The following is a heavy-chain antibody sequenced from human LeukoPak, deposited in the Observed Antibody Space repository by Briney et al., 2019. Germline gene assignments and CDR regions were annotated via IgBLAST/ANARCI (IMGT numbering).Heavy chain of an antibody. V-gene: IGHV3-49*04. D-gene: IGHD2-21*02. CDR1: GFTFGDYA. CDR2: IRSKAYGGTT. J-gene: IGHJ4*02. Sequence: GGSLRLSCTASGFTFGDYAMSWVGQAPGKGREGVGVIRSKAYGGTTESAASVKGRFTISRDDSNSIAYLQMNSLKTEDTAVYYCTRIRRCGGDCYSCDYWGQGTLVTVSS. CDR3: TRIRRCGGDCYSCDY.